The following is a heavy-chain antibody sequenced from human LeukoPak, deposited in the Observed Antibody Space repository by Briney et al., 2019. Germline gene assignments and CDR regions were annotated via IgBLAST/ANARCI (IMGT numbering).Heavy chain of an antibody. V-gene: IGHV4-34*01. J-gene: IGHJ5*02. CDR3: ARDAAVVVPAAPNWFDP. Sequence: KPSETLSLTCAVYGGSFSGYYWSWIRQPPGKGLEWIGEINHSGSTNYNPSLKSRVTISVDASKNQFSLKLSSVTAADTAVYYCARDAAVVVPAAPNWFDPWGQGTLVTVSS. CDR2: INHSGST. D-gene: IGHD2-2*01. CDR1: GGSFSGYY.